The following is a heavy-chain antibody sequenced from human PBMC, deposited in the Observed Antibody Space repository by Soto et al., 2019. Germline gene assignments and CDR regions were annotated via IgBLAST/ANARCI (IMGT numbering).Heavy chain of an antibody. CDR1: GFTFSTYW. V-gene: IGHV3-74*01. CDR2: INSDGSTR. D-gene: IGHD6-13*01. CDR3: ARAALGTSTWYDY. Sequence: PGGSRRRSWAASGFTFSTYWMHWGRQAPGKGLGWVSRINSDGSTRNYADSAKGRFTISRDNAKNTLYLQMTSQRAEDTAVYYCARAALGTSTWYDYWGQGTLVTVSS. J-gene: IGHJ4*02.